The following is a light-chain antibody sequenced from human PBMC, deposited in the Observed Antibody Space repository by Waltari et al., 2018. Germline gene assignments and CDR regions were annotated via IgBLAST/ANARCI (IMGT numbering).Light chain of an antibody. CDR3: SSYAATKNLRNV. V-gene: IGLV2-8*01. CDR1: AFKY. Sequence: QSALTQPPSASGSEGQSVTISCSGAFKYVSWYQKHPGKAPKLLIYDVFKRPSGVTDRFSVSQSGDTATLTVSWVQFEDEAVYYCSSYAATKNLRNVFGTGTRLTVL. CDR2: DVF. J-gene: IGLJ1*01.